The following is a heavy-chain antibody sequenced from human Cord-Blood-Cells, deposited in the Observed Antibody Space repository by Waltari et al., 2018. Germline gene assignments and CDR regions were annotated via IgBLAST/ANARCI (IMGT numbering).Heavy chain of an antibody. CDR3: ARGMLTGGPSPLDY. CDR1: GDSVPSNSAA. V-gene: IGHV6-1*01. CDR2: TNYRSKWYN. J-gene: IGHJ4*02. Sequence: QVQLQQSGPGLGKPSQTLSLTCAISGDSVPSNSAAWNWIRQSPSRGLEWLGRTNYRSKWYNDYAVAMKSRITLNPDTSKNQFSLQLNSVTPEDTAVYYCARGMLTGGPSPLDYWGQGTLVTVSS. D-gene: IGHD7-27*01.